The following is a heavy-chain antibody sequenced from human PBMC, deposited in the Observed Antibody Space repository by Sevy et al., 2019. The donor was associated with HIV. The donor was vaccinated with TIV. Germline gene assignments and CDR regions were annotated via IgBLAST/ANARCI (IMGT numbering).Heavy chain of an antibody. D-gene: IGHD3-16*02. CDR2: IKSKTDGGTT. J-gene: IGHJ3*02. Sequence: GGSLRLSCAASGFTFSNAWMNWVRQAPGKGLEWVGRIKSKTDGGTTDYAAPVKGRFTISRDDSKNTRYLQMNSLKTEDTAVYYCTTQTNYDYVWGSYRSDAFDIWGQGTMVTVSS. CDR1: GFTFSNAW. CDR3: TTQTNYDYVWGSYRSDAFDI. V-gene: IGHV3-15*07.